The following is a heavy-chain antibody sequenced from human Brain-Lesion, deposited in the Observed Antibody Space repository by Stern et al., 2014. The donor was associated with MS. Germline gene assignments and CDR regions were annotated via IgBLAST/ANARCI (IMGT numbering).Heavy chain of an antibody. CDR3: ARDQRGITIFGVVTDXYXLGMDV. D-gene: IGHD3-3*01. Sequence: QLVQSGAEVKKPGASVKVSCKTSGYIFTGYYIHWVRQAPGQGLEWMAWINPNTGGTKYAQTVQGRVTMSRDTSISTAYVELSSLTSDDTAVYYCARDQRGITIFGVVTDXYXLGMDVWGQGTTVTXS. CDR1: GYIFTGYY. V-gene: IGHV1-2*02. CDR2: INPNTGGT. J-gene: IGHJ6*02.